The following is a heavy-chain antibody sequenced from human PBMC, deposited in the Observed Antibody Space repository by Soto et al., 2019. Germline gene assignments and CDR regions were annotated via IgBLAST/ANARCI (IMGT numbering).Heavy chain of an antibody. V-gene: IGHV4-31*03. CDR2: IYYSGST. J-gene: IGHJ6*02. D-gene: IGHD3-3*01. CDR3: ARGPYGSGYFPYQGYYYYGMDV. Sequence: PSETLSLTCTVSGGSISSGGYYWSWIRQHPGKGLEWIGYIYYSGSTYYNPSLKGRVTISVDTSKNQFSLKLSSLTAADTSVYYCARGPYGSGYFPYQGYYYYGMDVWGQGTTVTVSS. CDR1: GGSISSGGYY.